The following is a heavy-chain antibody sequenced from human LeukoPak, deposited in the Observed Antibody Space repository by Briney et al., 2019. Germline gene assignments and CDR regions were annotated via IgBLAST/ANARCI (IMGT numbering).Heavy chain of an antibody. V-gene: IGHV1-46*01. CDR1: GYTFTKYF. CDR2: INPSGGST. D-gene: IGHD3-22*01. J-gene: IGHJ4*02. CDR3: ARGYYYESSADYPGGDY. Sequence: ASVKVSCKASGYTFTKYFLYWERQAPGQGLEWMGIINPSGGSTSYAQKFQGRVTMTRDTSTSTVYMELRSLRSEDTAVYYCARGYYYESSADYPGGDYWGQGTLVTVSS.